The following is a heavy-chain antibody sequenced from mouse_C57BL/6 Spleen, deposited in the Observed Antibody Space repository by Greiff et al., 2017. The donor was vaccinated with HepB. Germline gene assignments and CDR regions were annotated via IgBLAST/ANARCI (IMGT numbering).Heavy chain of an antibody. D-gene: IGHD1-1*01. CDR2: IDPSDSET. CDR1: GYTFTSYW. Sequence: QVQLKQPGAELVRPGSSVKLSCKASGYTFTSYWMHWVKQRPIQGLEWIGNIDPSDSETHYNQKFKDKATLTVDKSSSTAYMQLSSLTSEDSAVYYCARCEDYGSSYEDWYFDVWGTGTTVTVSS. CDR3: ARCEDYGSSYEDWYFDV. J-gene: IGHJ1*03. V-gene: IGHV1-52*01.